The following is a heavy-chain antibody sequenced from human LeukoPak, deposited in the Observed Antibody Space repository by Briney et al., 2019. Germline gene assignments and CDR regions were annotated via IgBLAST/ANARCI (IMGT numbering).Heavy chain of an antibody. D-gene: IGHD3-22*01. V-gene: IGHV4-30-4*01. Sequence: PSQTLSLTCTVSGGSISSGDYYWSWIRQPPGKGLEWIGYIYYSGSTYYNPSLKSRVTISVDTSKSQFSLKLSSVTAADTAVYYCASSSGYYTDFDYWGQGTLVTVSS. J-gene: IGHJ4*02. CDR1: GGSISSGDYY. CDR3: ASSSGYYTDFDY. CDR2: IYYSGST.